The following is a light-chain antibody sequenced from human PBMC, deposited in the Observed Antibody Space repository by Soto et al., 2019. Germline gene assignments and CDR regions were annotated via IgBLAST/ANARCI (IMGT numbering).Light chain of an antibody. CDR1: QSMSNF. J-gene: IGKJ4*01. CDR3: QQRRSWPLT. Sequence: EIVLTQSPATLYLAPGEKATISSRASQSMSNFVAWYQQKPGQAPRLLIYEASNRATGIPARFSGSGSGTDLTLTISSLEPEDFAVYYGQQRRSWPLTFGGGTKVEI. CDR2: EAS. V-gene: IGKV3-11*01.